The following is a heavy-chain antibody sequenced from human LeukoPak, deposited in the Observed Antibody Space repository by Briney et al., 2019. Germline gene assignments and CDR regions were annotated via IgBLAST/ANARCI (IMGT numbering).Heavy chain of an antibody. CDR3: AREGDTNYDY. J-gene: IGHJ4*02. CDR1: GGSIRNYY. CDR2: IYTSEST. D-gene: IGHD4-11*01. V-gene: IGHV4-4*07. Sequence: PSETLSLTCTVPGGSIRNYYWSWIRQPAGKGLEWIGRIYTSESTNYNPPLKSRVTMSVDTSKNQVSLKLSFVTAADTAVYYCAREGDTNYDYWGQGTLVTVSS.